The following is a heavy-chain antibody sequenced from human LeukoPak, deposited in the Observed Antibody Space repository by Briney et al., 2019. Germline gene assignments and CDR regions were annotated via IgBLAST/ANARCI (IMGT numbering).Heavy chain of an antibody. CDR1: GFTFRIYS. Sequence: GVSLTLSCAASGFTFRIYSMNWVRRARGKGLEGVSSISSSSSYIYYRDSGKGRFTISRDNAKNSLYPQMTSMRAEDTAVYYCARETDYRSSWYIHYWGQGTLVTVPS. CDR3: ARETDYRSSWYIHY. J-gene: IGHJ4*02. D-gene: IGHD6-13*01. CDR2: ISSSSSYI. V-gene: IGHV3-21*01.